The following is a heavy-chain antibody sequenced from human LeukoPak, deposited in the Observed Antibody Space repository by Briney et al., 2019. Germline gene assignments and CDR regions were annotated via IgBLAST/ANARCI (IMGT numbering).Heavy chain of an antibody. CDR1: GYTFISYG. CDR3: AHILTGYYMDY. V-gene: IGHV1-18*01. D-gene: IGHD3-9*01. J-gene: IGHJ4*02. CDR2: ISAYNGNT. Sequence: ASVKVSCKASGYTFISYGFSWVRQAPGQGLEWMGWISAYNGNTNYAQKLQGRVTMTTDTSTTTAYMELGSLSSDDTAVYYCAHILTGYYMDYWGQGTLVTVSS.